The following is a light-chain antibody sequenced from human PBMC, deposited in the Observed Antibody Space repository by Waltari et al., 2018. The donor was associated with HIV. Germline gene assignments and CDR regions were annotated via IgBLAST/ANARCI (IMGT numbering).Light chain of an antibody. CDR1: SSDIAYYNY. V-gene: IGLV2-14*01. CDR3: RSLTNSATLSVL. CDR2: EVR. J-gene: IGLJ3*02. Sequence: QFALTPPPSLSGSPGQSTTLPVTGSSSDIAYYNYVSWYKQHPGTAPKLIIYEVRNPPSGISSRFSGSKSGNPASRTISGLQAEDEADYFCRSLTNSATLSVLFGGGTQLTVL.